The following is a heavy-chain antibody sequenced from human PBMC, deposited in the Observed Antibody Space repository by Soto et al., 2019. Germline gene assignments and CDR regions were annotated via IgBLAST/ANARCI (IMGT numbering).Heavy chain of an antibody. Sequence: PSETLSLTCTVSGGSISSYYWSWIRQPPGKGLEWIGYIYYSGSTNYNPSLKSRVTISVDTSKNQFSLKLSSVTAADTVVYYCAGSTYYYDGSGYPDYYGMDVWGQGTTVTVSS. CDR1: GGSISSYY. V-gene: IGHV4-59*01. D-gene: IGHD3-22*01. J-gene: IGHJ6*02. CDR3: AGSTYYYDGSGYPDYYGMDV. CDR2: IYYSGST.